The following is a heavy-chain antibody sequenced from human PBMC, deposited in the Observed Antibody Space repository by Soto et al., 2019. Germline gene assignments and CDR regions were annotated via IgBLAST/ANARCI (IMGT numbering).Heavy chain of an antibody. CDR2: INPNSGGT. V-gene: IGHV1-2*04. CDR3: ARDGGITMVRGVIRRYYYMDV. D-gene: IGHD3-10*01. CDR1: GYTFTGYY. Sequence: ASVKVSCKASGYTFTGYYMHWVRQAPGQGLEWMGWINPNSGGTNYAQKFQGWVTMTRDTSISTAYMELSRLRSDDTAVYYCARDGGITMVRGVIRRYYYMDVWGKGTTVTVSS. J-gene: IGHJ6*03.